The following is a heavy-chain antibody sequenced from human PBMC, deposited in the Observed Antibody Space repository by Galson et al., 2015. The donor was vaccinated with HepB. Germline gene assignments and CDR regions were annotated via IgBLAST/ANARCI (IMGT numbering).Heavy chain of an antibody. V-gene: IGHV5-51*03. D-gene: IGHD6-13*01. CDR3: ARRGSSRDWYFDR. CDR2: IYPGDSDT. CDR1: GYTFTTYW. J-gene: IGHJ2*01. Sequence: QSGAEVKKPGESLKISCKGSGYTFTTYWIAWVRQMPGKGLDWMGIIYPGDSDTRYSPSFQGQVTISADKSISTAYLQWSSLKASDTAIYYCARRGSSRDWYFDRWGRGTLVTVSS.